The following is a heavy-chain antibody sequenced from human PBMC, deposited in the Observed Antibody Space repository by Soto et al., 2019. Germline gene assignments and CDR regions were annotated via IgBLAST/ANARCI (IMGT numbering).Heavy chain of an antibody. V-gene: IGHV1-69*06. CDR3: ARGVERLDCLTLYYGMNV. D-gene: IGHD6-25*01. Sequence: QVQLVQSGAEVKKPGSSVKVSCKASGGTFSSYAISWVRQAPGQGLEWMGGIIPIFGTANYAQKFQGRVTITADKSTSRAYMGLRSLRSEYTAVYYCARGVERLDCLTLYYGMNVWAQGTTVTVS. CDR2: IIPIFGTA. CDR1: GGTFSSYA. J-gene: IGHJ6*02.